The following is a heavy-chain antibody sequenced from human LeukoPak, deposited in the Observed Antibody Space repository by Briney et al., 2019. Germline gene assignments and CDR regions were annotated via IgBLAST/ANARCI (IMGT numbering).Heavy chain of an antibody. D-gene: IGHD3-10*01. CDR2: IYSGGSS. V-gene: IGHV3-53*01. CDR3: ARDQDYGSGSVEA. Sequence: GGSLRLSCAASGFTVSSNYMSWVRQAPGKGLEWVSVIYSGGSSYYSDSVKGRFTISRDNSKNTLYLQMNSLRAEDTAVYYCARDQDYGSGSVEAWGQGTLVTVSS. J-gene: IGHJ5*02. CDR1: GFTVSSNY.